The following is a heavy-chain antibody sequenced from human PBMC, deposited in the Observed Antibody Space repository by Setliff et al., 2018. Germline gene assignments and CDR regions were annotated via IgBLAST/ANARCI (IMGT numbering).Heavy chain of an antibody. CDR3: VRGQGPRTVVAIPFDH. CDR2: IHGTEGT. D-gene: IGHD3-22*01. Sequence: PSETLSLTCTVSDGSLYSGNYYWTWIRQPAGKALEWIGHIHGTEGTHYNPSLESRVTISRDKSPNQFSLMLRSVTAADTALYYCVRGQGPRTVVAIPFDHWGQGTLVTVSS. J-gene: IGHJ4*02. V-gene: IGHV4-61*09. CDR1: DGSLYSGNYY.